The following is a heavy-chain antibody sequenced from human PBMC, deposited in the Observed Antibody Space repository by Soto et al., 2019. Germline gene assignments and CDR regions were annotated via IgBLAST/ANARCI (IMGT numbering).Heavy chain of an antibody. J-gene: IGHJ6*02. CDR1: GYTFTSYD. CDR3: ARERTTISMDV. V-gene: IGHV1-8*01. Sequence: QVQLVQSGAEVKKPGASVKVSCKASGYTFTSYDINWVRQATGQGLEWMGWMNPNSGNTGYEQKFQGSVTMTRNTSISTAYLELSSRRSEDTAEYYCARERTTISMDVWGQGTTVTVSS. D-gene: IGHD3-9*01. CDR2: MNPNSGNT.